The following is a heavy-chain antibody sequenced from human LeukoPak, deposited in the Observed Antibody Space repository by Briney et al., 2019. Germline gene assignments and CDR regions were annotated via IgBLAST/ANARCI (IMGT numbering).Heavy chain of an antibody. V-gene: IGHV4-39*07. CDR2: IYYSGST. CDR3: AREFDCSGGSCYPYLDY. D-gene: IGHD2-15*01. J-gene: IGHJ4*02. CDR1: GGSISSSSYY. Sequence: SETLSLTCTVSGGSISSSSYYWGWIRQPPGKGLEWIGSIYYSGSTYYNPSLKSRVTISVDTSKNQFSLKLSSVTAADTAVYYCAREFDCSGGSCYPYLDYWGQGTLVTVSS.